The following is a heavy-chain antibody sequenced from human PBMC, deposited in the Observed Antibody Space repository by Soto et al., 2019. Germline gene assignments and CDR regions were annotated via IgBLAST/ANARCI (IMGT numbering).Heavy chain of an antibody. D-gene: IGHD3-22*01. J-gene: IGHJ3*02. CDR1: GFTFSDYP. CDR3: ARWGDYYDSSGYYPSAFDI. Sequence: GGSLRLSCAASGFTFSDYPMHWVRQAPGKGLEWVSVIYSGGSTYYADSVKGRFTISRHNSKNTLYLQMNSLRAEDTAVYYCARWGDYYDSSGYYPSAFDIWGQGTMVTVSS. V-gene: IGHV3-53*04. CDR2: IYSGGST.